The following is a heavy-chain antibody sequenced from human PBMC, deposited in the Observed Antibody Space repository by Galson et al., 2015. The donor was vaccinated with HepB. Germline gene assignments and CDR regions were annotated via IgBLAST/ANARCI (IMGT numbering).Heavy chain of an antibody. V-gene: IGHV3-7*01. J-gene: IGHJ4*02. CDR2: LKQDGGEK. CDR3: YDGHYSGR. Sequence: SLEFSGAASGFPFLNFGLNGPPHTPGRGREWVAGLKQDGGEKHYRDSVRGRFTFSGDAATNSLLLQMNSLGAEDTAVYHCYDGHYSGRWGRGTQVTVSS. CDR1: GFPFLNFG. D-gene: IGHD4-17*01.